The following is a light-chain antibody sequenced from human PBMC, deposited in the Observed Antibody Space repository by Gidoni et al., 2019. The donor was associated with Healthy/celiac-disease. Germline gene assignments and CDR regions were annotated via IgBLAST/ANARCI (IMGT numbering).Light chain of an antibody. J-gene: IGLJ2*01. V-gene: IGLV7-46*01. Sequence: QAVVTQDPSLTVSPGWTVTLTCGSGTGAVTSGHYPYWFQQKPGQAPMTLIYDTSNKYSWTPARFSGSLLGGKAALTLSGAQPEDEAEYYCLLSYSGGRVVFGGGTKLTVL. CDR3: LLSYSGGRVV. CDR2: DTS. CDR1: TGAVTSGHY.